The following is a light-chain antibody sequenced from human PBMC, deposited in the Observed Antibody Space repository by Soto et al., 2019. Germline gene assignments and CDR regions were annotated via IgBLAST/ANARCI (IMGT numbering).Light chain of an antibody. J-gene: IGLJ1*01. V-gene: IGLV1-40*01. CDR1: SSNIGAGYD. CDR2: GNS. CDR3: QSYDSSLSGGDV. Sequence: QSVLTQPPSVSGAPGQRVTISCTGSSSNIGAGYDVHWYQQLPGTAPKLLIYGNSNRPSGVPDRFSGSKSGTSASLAITGLQAEDEADYYSQSYDSSLSGGDVFGTGTKLTVL.